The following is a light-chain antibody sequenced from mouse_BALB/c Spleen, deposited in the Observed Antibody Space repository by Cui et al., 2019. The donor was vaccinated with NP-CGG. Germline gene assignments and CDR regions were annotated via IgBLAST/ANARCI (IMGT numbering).Light chain of an antibody. V-gene: IGLV1*01. CDR1: SGAVTTSTY. Sequence: QAVVTQESALTTSPGETVTLTCRSSSGAVTTSTYANWLQEKPDHLFTGLIGGTNNRAPGVPARFSGSLIGDKAALTITGAQPEDEAIYFCDLWYSNHWVFGGGTKLTVL. J-gene: IGLJ1*01. CDR2: GTN. CDR3: DLWYSNHWV.